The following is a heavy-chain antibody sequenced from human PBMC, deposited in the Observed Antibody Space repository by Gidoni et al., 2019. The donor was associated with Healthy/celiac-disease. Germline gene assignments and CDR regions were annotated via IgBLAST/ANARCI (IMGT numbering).Heavy chain of an antibody. J-gene: IGHJ6*02. CDR3: ARDSRYYYGSGSKGYGMDV. V-gene: IGHV1-18*01. Sequence: QVQLVQSGAEVKKPGAAVKVSCKASGNNVTSYGISWVRQAPGQGLEWMGWISASNGTTNYAQQLQGRVTMTTDTSPSTAYMELRSLRSDDTAVYSCARDSRYYYGSGSKGYGMDVWGQGTTVTVSS. CDR1: GNNVTSYG. D-gene: IGHD3-10*01. CDR2: ISASNGTT.